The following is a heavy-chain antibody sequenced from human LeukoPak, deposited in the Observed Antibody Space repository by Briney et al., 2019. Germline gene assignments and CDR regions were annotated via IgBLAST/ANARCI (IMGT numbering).Heavy chain of an antibody. D-gene: IGHD3-22*01. J-gene: IGHJ4*02. CDR3: AKEGYPDSSGAFDS. Sequence: GGSLRLFCAASGFTFSTYAMNWVRQAPGKGLEWVSGITGSGGTTFYADSVKGRFTISRDNSKSTLYLQMNSLRAEDTAIYYCAKEGYPDSSGAFDSWGQGTLVTGSS. CDR2: ITGSGGTT. CDR1: GFTFSTYA. V-gene: IGHV3-23*01.